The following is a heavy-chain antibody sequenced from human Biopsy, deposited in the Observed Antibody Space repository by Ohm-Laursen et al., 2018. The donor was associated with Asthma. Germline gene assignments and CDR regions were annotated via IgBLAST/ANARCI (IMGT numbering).Heavy chain of an antibody. CDR2: INAGNGNT. CDR1: GYTFISYA. V-gene: IGHV1-3*01. Sequence: SVKVSCKASGYTFISYAIHWVRQAPGQRLEWMGWINAGNGNTKYSQKFQGRVTITRDTSASTAYMELSSLRSEDTAVYYCARSVSSSSYWYFDLWGRGDLVTVSS. D-gene: IGHD6-6*01. CDR3: ARSVSSSSYWYFDL. J-gene: IGHJ2*01.